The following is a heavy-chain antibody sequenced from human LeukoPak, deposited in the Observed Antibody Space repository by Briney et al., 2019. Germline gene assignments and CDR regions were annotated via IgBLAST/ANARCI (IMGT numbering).Heavy chain of an antibody. D-gene: IGHD2-15*01. V-gene: IGHV3-23*01. CDR3: ARGSWYHIH. CDR1: GFTFSSYA. CDR2: ISGSGDST. Sequence: GGSLRLSCAASGFTFSSYAMRWVRQAPGKGLERVSHISGSGDSTYYGDPVKGRFTISRDDSKNTLYLQMNSLRAEDTAVYYCARGSWYHIHWGQGTLVTVSS. J-gene: IGHJ4*02.